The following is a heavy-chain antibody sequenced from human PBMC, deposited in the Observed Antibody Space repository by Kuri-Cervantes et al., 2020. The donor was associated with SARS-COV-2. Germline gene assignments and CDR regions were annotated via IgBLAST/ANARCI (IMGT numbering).Heavy chain of an antibody. CDR1: GYSFTSYW. Sequence: GGSLRLSCKGSGYSFTSYWIGWVRQMPGKGLEWMGIIYPGDSDTRYSPSFQGQVTISADKSISTAYLQWSSLKASDTAMYYCARLGQVFSTYNWLDPWGQGTLVTVSS. CDR2: IYPGDSDT. J-gene: IGHJ5*02. CDR3: ARLGQVFSTYNWLDP. D-gene: IGHD3/OR15-3a*01. V-gene: IGHV5-51*01.